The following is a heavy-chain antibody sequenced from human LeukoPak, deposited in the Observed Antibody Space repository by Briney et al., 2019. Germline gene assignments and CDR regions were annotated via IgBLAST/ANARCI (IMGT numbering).Heavy chain of an antibody. CDR1: GFTVSSNY. V-gene: IGHV3-53*01. CDR3: ARGYCSGGSCYSGGPYFDY. CDR2: IYSGGST. D-gene: IGHD2-15*01. Sequence: GGSLRLSCAASGFTVSSNYMSWVRQAPGKGLEWVLVIYSGGSTYYADSVKGRSTISRDNSKNTLYLQMNSLRAEDTAVYYCARGYCSGGSCYSGGPYFDYWGQGTLVTVSS. J-gene: IGHJ4*02.